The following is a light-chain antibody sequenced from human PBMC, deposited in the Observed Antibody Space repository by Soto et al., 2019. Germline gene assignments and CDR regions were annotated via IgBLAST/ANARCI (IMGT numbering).Light chain of an antibody. Sequence: QSVLTQPASVSGSSGQSITISCSGTDSDIGSYNYVSWYQQHPGRAPKLIVFEVSNRPSGISDRFSGSKSGNTASLTISGLQTEDEADYYCISYTNRQSYVFGTGTKVTVL. V-gene: IGLV2-14*01. CDR2: EVS. CDR3: ISYTNRQSYV. J-gene: IGLJ1*01. CDR1: DSDIGSYNY.